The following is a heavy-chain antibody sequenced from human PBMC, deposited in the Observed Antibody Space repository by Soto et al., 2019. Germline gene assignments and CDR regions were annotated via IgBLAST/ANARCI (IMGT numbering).Heavy chain of an antibody. V-gene: IGHV3-48*01. CDR3: ARDLVQLISPRLDYYMDV. Sequence: PGGSLRLSCAASGFSFSPYSMDWVRQAPGKGLEWVSYISSHGTTIYYAESVKGRFTVSRDNVKKSLYPQMNSLRAEDTAVYYCARDLVQLISPRLDYYMDVSGKGTKVTVS. D-gene: IGHD2-2*01. J-gene: IGHJ6*03. CDR2: ISSHGTTI. CDR1: GFSFSPYS.